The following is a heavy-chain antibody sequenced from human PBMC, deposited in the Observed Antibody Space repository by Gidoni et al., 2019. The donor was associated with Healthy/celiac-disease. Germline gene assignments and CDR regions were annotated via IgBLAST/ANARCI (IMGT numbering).Heavy chain of an antibody. Sequence: QVQLVQSGAEVKKPGASVKVSCKASGYTFTSYGISWVRQAPGQGLEWMGWISAYNGNTNYAQKLQGRVTMTTDTSTSTAYMELRSLRSDDTAVYYCARRRVKNFRGAPDYGGTDHYGMDVWGQGTTVTVSS. CDR1: GYTFTSYG. D-gene: IGHD4-17*01. CDR3: ARRRVKNFRGAPDYGGTDHYGMDV. CDR2: ISAYNGNT. J-gene: IGHJ6*02. V-gene: IGHV1-18*04.